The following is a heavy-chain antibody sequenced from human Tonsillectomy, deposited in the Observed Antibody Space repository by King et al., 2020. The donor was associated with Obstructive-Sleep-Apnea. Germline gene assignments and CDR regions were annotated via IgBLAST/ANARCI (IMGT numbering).Heavy chain of an antibody. J-gene: IGHJ4*02. CDR3: AKDRSSGWDY. CDR2: ISYDGSNK. D-gene: IGHD6-19*01. V-gene: IGHV3-30*18. Sequence: VQLVESGGGVVQPGRSLRLSCAASGFTFSSYGMHWFRQAPGKGLEWVAVISYDGSNKYYADSVKGRFTISRDNSKNTLYLQMNSLRAEDTAVYYCAKDRSSGWDYWGQGTLVTVSS. CDR1: GFTFSSYG.